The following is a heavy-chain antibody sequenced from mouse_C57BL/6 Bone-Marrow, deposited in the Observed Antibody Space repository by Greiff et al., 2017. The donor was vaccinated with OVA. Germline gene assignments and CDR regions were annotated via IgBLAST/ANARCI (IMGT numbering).Heavy chain of an antibody. CDR3: AREGITTVVATDY. CDR1: GYTFTSYW. J-gene: IGHJ2*01. V-gene: IGHV1-59*01. CDR2: IDPSDSYT. Sequence: QVQLQQPGAELVRPGTSVKLSCKASGYTFTSYWMPWVKQRPGQGLEWIGVIDPSDSYTNYNQKFKGKATLTVDTSSSTAYMQLSSLTSEDSAVYYCAREGITTVVATDYWGQGTTLTVSS. D-gene: IGHD1-1*01.